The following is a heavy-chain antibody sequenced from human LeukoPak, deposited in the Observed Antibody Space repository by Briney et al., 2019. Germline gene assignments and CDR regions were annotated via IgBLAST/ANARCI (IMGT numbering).Heavy chain of an antibody. CDR2: INPSGGGT. D-gene: IGHD4-23*01. Sequence: ASVKVSCMASGYTFTSYYMHWVRQAPGQGLEWMGIINPSGGGTSYAQKFQGRVTMTRDMSTSTDYMELSSLRSEETAVYYCARDNSVEDTAWWFDPWGQGTLVTVSS. CDR3: ARDNSVEDTAWWFDP. V-gene: IGHV1-46*01. CDR1: GYTFTSYY. J-gene: IGHJ5*02.